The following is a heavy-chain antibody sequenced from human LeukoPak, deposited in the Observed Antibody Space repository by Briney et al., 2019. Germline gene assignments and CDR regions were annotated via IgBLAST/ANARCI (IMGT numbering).Heavy chain of an antibody. V-gene: IGHV3-11*04. CDR1: GFTFSDYY. CDR3: ARVVVVPAAIPSY. D-gene: IGHD2-2*02. Sequence: GGSLRLSCAASGFTFSDYYMSWIRQAPGKGLEWVSYISSSGSTIYYADSVKGRFTISRDNANNSLYLQMNSLRAEDTAVYYCARVVVVPAAIPSYWGQGTLVTVSS. J-gene: IGHJ4*02. CDR2: ISSSGSTI.